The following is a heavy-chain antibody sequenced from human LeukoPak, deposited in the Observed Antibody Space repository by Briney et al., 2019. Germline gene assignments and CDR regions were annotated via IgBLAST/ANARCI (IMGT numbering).Heavy chain of an antibody. Sequence: ASVKVSCKASGYTFTSYGISWVRQAPGQGLEWMGWISSYNGNTNYAQKLQGRVTMTTDTSTSTAYMELRSLRSDDTAVYYCARSCSSTSCYYFYYWGQGTLVTVSS. J-gene: IGHJ4*02. CDR2: ISSYNGNT. CDR3: ARSCSSTSCYYFYY. CDR1: GYTFTSYG. V-gene: IGHV1-18*01. D-gene: IGHD2-2*01.